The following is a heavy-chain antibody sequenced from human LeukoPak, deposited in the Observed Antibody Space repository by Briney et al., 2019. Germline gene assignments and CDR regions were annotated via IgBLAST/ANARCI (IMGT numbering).Heavy chain of an antibody. CDR1: GFTFSDYY. V-gene: IGHV3-11*01. D-gene: IGHD1-26*01. J-gene: IGHJ6*02. CDR2: ISSSGSTI. CDR3: ARGPVGATFYYGMDV. Sequence: GGSLRLSCAASGFTFSDYYRSWISQAPGEGLEWVAYISSSGSTIYYADSVKGRFTISRDNAKNSLYLQMNSLRAEDTAVYYCARGPVGATFYYGMDVWGQGTTVTVSS.